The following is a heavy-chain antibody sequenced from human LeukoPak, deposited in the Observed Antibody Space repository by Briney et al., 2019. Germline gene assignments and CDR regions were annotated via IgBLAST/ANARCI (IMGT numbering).Heavy chain of an antibody. CDR3: ARRAAAHPRYFDL. D-gene: IGHD6-6*01. J-gene: IGHJ2*01. CDR1: GGSISSSSYY. V-gene: IGHV4-39*01. CDR2: IYYSGST. Sequence: SETLSLTCTVSGGSISSSSYYWGWIRQPPGKGLEWIGSIYYSGSTYYNPSLKSRVTISVDTSKNQFSLKLSSVTAADTAVYYCARRAAAHPRYFDLWGRGTLVTVSS.